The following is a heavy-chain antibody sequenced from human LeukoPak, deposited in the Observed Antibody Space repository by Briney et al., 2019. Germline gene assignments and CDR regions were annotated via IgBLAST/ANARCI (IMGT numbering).Heavy chain of an antibody. CDR1: GFNFRVCG. Sequence: GGSLRLSCAASGFNFRVCGMHWVRQAPGKGLEWVAVIWNDGKTNFYADSVKGRFTISRDDSNNILYLQMNSLRAEDTAVYYCARDLSPDTAGGRYYFDYWGQGTLVTVSS. CDR2: IWNDGKTN. J-gene: IGHJ4*02. D-gene: IGHD6-13*01. V-gene: IGHV3-33*01. CDR3: ARDLSPDTAGGRYYFDY.